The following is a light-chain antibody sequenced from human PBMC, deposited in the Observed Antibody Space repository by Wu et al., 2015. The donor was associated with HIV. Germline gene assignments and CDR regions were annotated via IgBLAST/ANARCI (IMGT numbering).Light chain of an antibody. V-gene: IGKV3-11*01. CDR3: QQRSSWPWT. CDR1: QSVNWY. Sequence: EIVLTQSPATLSLSPGERATLSCRASQSVNWYLAWFQQKPGQVPRLLIYDSANRATGIPGRFSGSGSGTDFTLTINSLESEDFAVYYCQQRSSWPWTFGQGTKVEIK. J-gene: IGKJ1*01. CDR2: DSA.